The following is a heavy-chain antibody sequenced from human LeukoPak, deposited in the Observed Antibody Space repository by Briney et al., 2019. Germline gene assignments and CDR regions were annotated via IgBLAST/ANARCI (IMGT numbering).Heavy chain of an antibody. Sequence: GESLKISCKTSGYSFTSYWIAWVRQMPDKGLEWMGIIYGGDYDTRYSPSFQGQVTISADKSISTAYLQWSSLKASDTAMYYCARRLYYSSSWYPLDQWGRGTLVTVSS. CDR2: IYGGDYDT. D-gene: IGHD6-13*01. CDR3: ARRLYYSSSWYPLDQ. V-gene: IGHV5-51*01. J-gene: IGHJ4*02. CDR1: GYSFTSYW.